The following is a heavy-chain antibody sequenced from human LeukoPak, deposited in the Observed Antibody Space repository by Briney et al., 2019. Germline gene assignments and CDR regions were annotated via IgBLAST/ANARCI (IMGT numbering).Heavy chain of an antibody. CDR1: GGSFSGYY. D-gene: IGHD3-16*02. J-gene: IGHJ3*01. V-gene: IGHV4-34*01. CDR2: INHSGST. CDR3: ARDYRVSLSDTSPDDAFDV. Sequence: SETLSLTCAVYGGSFSGYYWSWMRQPPGKGLEWIGEINHSGSTNYNPSLRSRVTISVDTSKNQFSLKLSSVTAADTAVYYCARDYRVSLSDTSPDDAFDVWGQGTVVTVSS.